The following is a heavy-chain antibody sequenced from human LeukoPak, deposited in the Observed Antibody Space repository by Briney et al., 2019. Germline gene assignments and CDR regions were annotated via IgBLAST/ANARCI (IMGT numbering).Heavy chain of an antibody. J-gene: IGHJ4*02. D-gene: IGHD6-6*01. CDR1: GGTFSSYA. CDR3: ARVSKYSSSSRFDY. Sequence: ASVKVSCKASGGTFSSYAISWVRQAPGQGLEWMGGIIPIFGTANYAQKLQGRVTMTTDTSTSTAYMELRSLRSDDTAVYYCARVSKYSSSSRFDYWGQGTLVTVSS. V-gene: IGHV1-69*05. CDR2: IIPIFGTA.